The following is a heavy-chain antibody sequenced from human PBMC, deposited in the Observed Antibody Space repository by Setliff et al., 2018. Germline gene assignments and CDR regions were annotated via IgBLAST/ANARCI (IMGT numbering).Heavy chain of an antibody. CDR1: GFTFSTYR. Sequence: PGGSLRLSCAASGFTFSTYRMHWVRQTPGRGLEWVATIKQDGSEKFYADSVKGRFTISRDNAKNSLFLQMNSLRAEDTAIYFCARDRGGGLYDYWGLGTLVTVSS. J-gene: IGHJ4*02. CDR2: IKQDGSEK. CDR3: ARDRGGGLYDY. D-gene: IGHD3-16*01. V-gene: IGHV3-7*01.